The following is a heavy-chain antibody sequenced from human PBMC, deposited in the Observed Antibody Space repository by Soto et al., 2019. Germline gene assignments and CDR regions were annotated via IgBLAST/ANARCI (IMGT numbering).Heavy chain of an antibody. D-gene: IGHD1-1*01. Sequence: VQLQESCPGLVKPSETLSLTCTVSGGSISSYYWSWIRQPPGKGLEWIGYSYYSGSTNYNPSLKSRVTISVDTSKNQFSLKLSSVTAADTAVYYCARRYGYSFDYWGQGTLVTVSS. CDR3: ARRYGYSFDY. CDR1: GGSISSYY. V-gene: IGHV4-59*08. CDR2: SYYSGST. J-gene: IGHJ4*02.